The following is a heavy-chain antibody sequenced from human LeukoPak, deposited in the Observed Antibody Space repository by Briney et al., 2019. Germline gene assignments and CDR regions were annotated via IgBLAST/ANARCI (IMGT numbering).Heavy chain of an antibody. Sequence: GGSLRLSCAASAFTFNTYWMHWVRQVPGRGLEWVSRINGDESSTNYADSVKGRFTISRDNSKNTLYLQMNSLRAEDTAVYYCARAGNSRLGFAVWFDPWGQGTLVTVSS. V-gene: IGHV3-74*01. CDR2: INGDESST. CDR1: AFTFNTYW. CDR3: ARAGNSRLGFAVWFDP. D-gene: IGHD3-16*01. J-gene: IGHJ5*02.